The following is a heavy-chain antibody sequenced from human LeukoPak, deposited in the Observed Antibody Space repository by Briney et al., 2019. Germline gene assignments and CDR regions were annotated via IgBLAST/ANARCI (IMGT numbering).Heavy chain of an antibody. CDR1: GFSFSSFW. V-gene: IGHV3-74*01. CDR2: IKSDGAGT. J-gene: IGHJ6*03. Sequence: PGGSLRLSCAASGFSFSSFWMHWVRQAPGKGLVWVSGIKSDGAGTSYVDSAKGRFTISRDNAKNSLYLQMNSLRAEDTALYYCARGFTHGNSYYFYYMDVWGKGTTVTVSS. CDR3: ARGFTHGNSYYFYYMDV. D-gene: IGHD4-23*01.